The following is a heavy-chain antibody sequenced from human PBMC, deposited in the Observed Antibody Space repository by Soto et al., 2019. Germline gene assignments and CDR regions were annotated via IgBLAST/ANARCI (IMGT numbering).Heavy chain of an antibody. J-gene: IGHJ6*02. CDR2: IYYSGST. Sequence: SETLSLTCTGSGGSISSSSYYWGWIRQPPGKGLEWIGSIYYSGSTYYNPSLKSRVTISVDTSKNQFSLKLSSVTAADTAVYYCWVLYYYYGMDVWGQGTTVTVSS. CDR1: GGSISSSSYY. D-gene: IGHD3-10*01. V-gene: IGHV4-39*01. CDR3: WVLYYYYGMDV.